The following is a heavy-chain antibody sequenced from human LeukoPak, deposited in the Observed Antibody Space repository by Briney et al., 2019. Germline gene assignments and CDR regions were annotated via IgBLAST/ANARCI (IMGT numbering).Heavy chain of an antibody. CDR1: GFSFSAYA. CDR2: ITGSGDST. CDR3: AKGTLRSCTGARCYPFDY. J-gene: IGHJ4*02. Sequence: GGSLRLSRAASGFSFSAYAMNWVRQAPGKGLEWVSSITGSGDSTYIADSVKGRFTIYRDNSKNTMYMQMNILRAEDTAVYYCAKGTLRSCTGARCYPFDYWGQGTLVNVSS. V-gene: IGHV3-23*01. D-gene: IGHD2-8*02.